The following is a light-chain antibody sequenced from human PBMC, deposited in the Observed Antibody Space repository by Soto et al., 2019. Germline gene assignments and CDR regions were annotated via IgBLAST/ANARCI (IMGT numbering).Light chain of an antibody. Sequence: QSVLTQSSSASASLGSSVKLTCTLSSGRSTYIIAWHQQQPGKAPRYLMKLEASGNCNKGSGVPDRFSGSKSGNTASLTISGLQAEDEADYYCCSYAGSYTYVFGTGTKLTVL. CDR1: SGRSTYI. V-gene: IGLV4-60*03. CDR3: CSYAGSYTYV. CDR2: LEASGNC. J-gene: IGLJ1*01.